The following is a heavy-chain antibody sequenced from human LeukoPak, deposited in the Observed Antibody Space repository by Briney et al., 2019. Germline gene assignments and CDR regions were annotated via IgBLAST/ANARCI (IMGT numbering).Heavy chain of an antibody. CDR3: ATSSSVLRFLGYMDV. CDR2: IYYSGST. D-gene: IGHD3-3*01. Sequence: SETLSPTCTVSGGSISSHYWSWIRQPPGKGLEGIGYIYYSGSTNYNPSLKSRVTISVDTSKNQFSLKLSSVTAADTAVYYCATSSSVLRFLGYMDVWGKGTTVTVSS. CDR1: GGSISSHY. J-gene: IGHJ6*03. V-gene: IGHV4-59*11.